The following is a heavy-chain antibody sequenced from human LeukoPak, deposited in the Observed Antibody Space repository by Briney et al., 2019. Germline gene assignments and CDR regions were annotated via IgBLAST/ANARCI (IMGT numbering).Heavy chain of an antibody. CDR1: GYIFTSNY. Sequence: GASVKVSCKASGYIFTSNYSHWVRQAPGQGLVWMGVISPGDGTTSYSQKFQGRVTMTRDTSTSTVYMELRSLRSDDTAVYYCARTTKLITMIVVVTPDLDYWGQGTLVTVSS. V-gene: IGHV1-46*01. D-gene: IGHD3-22*01. CDR3: ARTTKLITMIVVVTPDLDY. J-gene: IGHJ4*02. CDR2: ISPGDGTT.